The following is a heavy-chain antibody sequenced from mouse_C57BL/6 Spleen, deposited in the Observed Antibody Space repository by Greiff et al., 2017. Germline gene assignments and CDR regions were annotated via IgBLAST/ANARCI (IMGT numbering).Heavy chain of an antibody. D-gene: IGHD1-1*01. CDR1: GYTFTSYW. J-gene: IGHJ3*01. Sequence: VQLQQSGAELAKPGASVKLSCKASGYTFTSYWMHWVKQRPGQGLEWIGYINPSSGYTKYNQKFKDKATLTADKSSSTAYMQLSSLTYEDSAVYYCARGDPTVVAPFDYWGQGTQVTVSA. V-gene: IGHV1-7*01. CDR3: ARGDPTVVAPFDY. CDR2: INPSSGYT.